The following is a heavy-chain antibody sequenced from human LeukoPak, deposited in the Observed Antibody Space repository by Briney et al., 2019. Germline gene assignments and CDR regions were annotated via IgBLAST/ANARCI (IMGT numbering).Heavy chain of an antibody. J-gene: IGHJ4*02. CDR1: GFIFSHYT. D-gene: IGHD2-21*01. V-gene: IGHV3-23*01. Sequence: GGSLRLSCAASGFIFSHYTMTWVRQAPGKGLEWVSSINGSGDATKYADSVMGRFTISRDNSKNTVSLRLNSLRAEDTAVYYCAKSDCGSDGCKLLNYWGQGTLVTASS. CDR3: AKSDCGSDGCKLLNY. CDR2: INGSGDAT.